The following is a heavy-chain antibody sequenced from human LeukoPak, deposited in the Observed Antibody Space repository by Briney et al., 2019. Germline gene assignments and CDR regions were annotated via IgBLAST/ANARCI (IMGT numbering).Heavy chain of an antibody. D-gene: IGHD3-16*01. CDR1: GGSISSGGYS. V-gene: IGHV4-30-2*01. CDR2: IYHSGST. Sequence: SETLSLTCSVSGGSISSGGYSWSWIRQPPGKGLGWIGYIYHSGSTYYNPSLKSRVTISVDRSKNQFSLKLSSVTAADTAVYYCARNLRGGAFDIWGQGTMVTVSS. J-gene: IGHJ3*02. CDR3: ARNLRGGAFDI.